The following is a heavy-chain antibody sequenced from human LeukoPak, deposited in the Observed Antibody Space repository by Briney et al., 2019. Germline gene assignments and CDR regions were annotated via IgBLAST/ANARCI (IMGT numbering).Heavy chain of an antibody. CDR2: ISYSGST. V-gene: IGHV4-39*01. CDR3: ARLTTYSGSPLGDY. J-gene: IGHJ4*02. CDR1: GGSISSSSNF. D-gene: IGHD1-26*01. Sequence: SSETLSLTCTVSGGSISSSSNFWGWIRQPPGKGLDWIGSISYSGSTYYNPSLKSRVTISVDTSKNQFSLKLSSVTAADTAVYYCARLTTYSGSPLGDYWGQGTLVTVSS.